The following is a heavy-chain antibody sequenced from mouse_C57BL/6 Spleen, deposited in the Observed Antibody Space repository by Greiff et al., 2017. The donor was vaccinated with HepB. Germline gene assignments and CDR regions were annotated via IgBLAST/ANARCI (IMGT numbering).Heavy chain of an antibody. CDR3: ARDYGSSYFDY. V-gene: IGHV1-54*01. CDR1: GYAFTNYL. J-gene: IGHJ2*01. Sequence: VQLQESGAELVRPGTSVKVSCKASGYAFTNYLIEWVKQRPGQGLEWIGVINPGSGGTNYNEKFKGKAKLTADKSSSTTYMPLSSLTSEDSAVSFCARDYGSSYFDYWGQGTTLTVSS. CDR2: INPGSGGT. D-gene: IGHD1-1*01.